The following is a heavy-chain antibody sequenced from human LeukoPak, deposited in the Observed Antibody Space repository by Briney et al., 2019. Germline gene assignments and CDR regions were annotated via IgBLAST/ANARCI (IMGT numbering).Heavy chain of an antibody. Sequence: PGKSLTLSCVASQFTFSHFGMHWVRPAPGKGLEWVAIIYSDGTNQYYADSVKGRFTISRDNSRNTVYLQMNSLRAEDTAVYFCAKDAQRGFDYSNSLESWGQGTLVTVSS. CDR1: QFTFSHFG. D-gene: IGHD4-11*01. V-gene: IGHV3-33*06. J-gene: IGHJ4*02. CDR2: IYSDGTNQ. CDR3: AKDAQRGFDYSNSLES.